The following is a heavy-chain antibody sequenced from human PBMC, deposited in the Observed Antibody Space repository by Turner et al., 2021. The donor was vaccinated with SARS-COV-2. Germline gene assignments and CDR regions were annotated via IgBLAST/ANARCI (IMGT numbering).Heavy chain of an antibody. CDR3: ATGYQLRVNWFDP. CDR1: GYTLTDLS. Sequence: QVQLVQSGAEVKKHGASVKVSCTISGYTLTDLSMYLVRPAPGKGLEWMGGFDPEYGETIYSQNFQGRVTMTEDTSTDTAYMELSSLRSEDTAVYFCATGYQLRVNWFDPWGQGTLVTVSS. J-gene: IGHJ5*02. CDR2: FDPEYGET. V-gene: IGHV1-24*01. D-gene: IGHD2-2*01.